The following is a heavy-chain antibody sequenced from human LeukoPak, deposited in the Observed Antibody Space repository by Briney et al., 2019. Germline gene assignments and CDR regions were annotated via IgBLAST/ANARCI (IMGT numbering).Heavy chain of an antibody. CDR1: GFTFSSYG. D-gene: IGHD2-8*01. J-gene: IGHJ4*02. CDR3: ARAPDTTGPLGY. CDR2: ISYDGSNK. Sequence: PGGSLRLSCAASGFTFSSYGMHWVRQAPGKGLEWVAVISYDGSNKYYADSVKGRFTISRDNSKNTLYLQMNSLRAEDTAVYYCARAPDTTGPLGYWGQGTLVTVSS. V-gene: IGHV3-30*03.